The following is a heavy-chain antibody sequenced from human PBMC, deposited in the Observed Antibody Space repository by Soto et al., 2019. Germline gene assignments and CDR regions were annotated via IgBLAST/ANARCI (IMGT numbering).Heavy chain of an antibody. CDR3: ARLKGPYGGTPRGVFDL. V-gene: IGHV1-69*06. CDR1: AVSFSSNA. J-gene: IGHJ3*01. Sequence: QVQLVQSGAEVKKPGSSVKVSCKASAVSFSSNALTWVRQAPGQGLEWMGGIIPYFHTANYAQKFQGRVTITADKSTSTAYMELTSLRSEDTAVYYCARLKGPYGGTPRGVFDLWCQGTMVNVSS. CDR2: IIPYFHTA. D-gene: IGHD4-17*01.